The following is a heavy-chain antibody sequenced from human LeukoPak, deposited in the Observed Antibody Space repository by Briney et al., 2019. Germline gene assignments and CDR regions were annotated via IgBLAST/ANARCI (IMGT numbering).Heavy chain of an antibody. CDR3: AKCGSSSWYVYYYGMDV. J-gene: IGHJ6*02. CDR1: GFTFSSYA. CDR2: ISGSGGST. Sequence: GGSLRLSCAASGFTFSSYAMSWVRQAPGKGLEWVSAISGSGGSTYYADSVKGRFTISRDNSKNTLYLQMNSLRAEDTAVYYCAKCGSSSWYVYYYGMDVWGQGTTVTVSS. D-gene: IGHD6-13*01. V-gene: IGHV3-23*01.